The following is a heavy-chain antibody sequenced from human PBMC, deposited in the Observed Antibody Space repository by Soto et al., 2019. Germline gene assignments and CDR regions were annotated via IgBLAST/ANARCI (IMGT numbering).Heavy chain of an antibody. V-gene: IGHV3-30*18. CDR3: VKDYGSSGWYFDL. Sequence: GGSLRLSCAASGFTFSSYGMHWVRQAPGKGLEWVALISYDGSKKYYADSVKGRFTISRDNSKNTLYLQMNSLRAEDTAVYYCVKDYGSSGWYFDLWGRGTLVTVSS. CDR2: ISYDGSKK. D-gene: IGHD3-10*01. CDR1: GFTFSSYG. J-gene: IGHJ2*01.